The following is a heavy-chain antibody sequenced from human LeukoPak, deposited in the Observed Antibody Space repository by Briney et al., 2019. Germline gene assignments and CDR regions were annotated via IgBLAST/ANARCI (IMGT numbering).Heavy chain of an antibody. CDR3: ARAVTYYYGSGSPLDSYYYYMDV. CDR2: ISSSGSTI. Sequence: PGGSLRLSCAASGFTFSDYYMSWIRQAPGKGLEWVSYISSSGSTIYYADSVKGRFTISRANAKNSLYLQMNSLRAEDPAVYYCARAVTYYYGSGSPLDSYYYYMDVWGKGTTVTVSS. CDR1: GFTFSDYY. V-gene: IGHV3-11*01. D-gene: IGHD3-10*01. J-gene: IGHJ6*03.